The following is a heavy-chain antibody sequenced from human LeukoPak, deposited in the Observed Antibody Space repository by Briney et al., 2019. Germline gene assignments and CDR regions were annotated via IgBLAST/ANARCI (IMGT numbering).Heavy chain of an antibody. Sequence: PGGSLRLSCAASGFTISGSAVHWVRQASGKGLEWVGRIRSKANSYATAYAASVKGRFTISRDDSKNTAYLQMNSLKTEDTAVYYCTRIRSGSYYYYYGMDVWGQGTTVTVSS. CDR3: TRIRSGSYYYYYGMDV. CDR1: GFTISGSA. J-gene: IGHJ6*02. CDR2: IRSKANSYAT. D-gene: IGHD1-26*01. V-gene: IGHV3-73*01.